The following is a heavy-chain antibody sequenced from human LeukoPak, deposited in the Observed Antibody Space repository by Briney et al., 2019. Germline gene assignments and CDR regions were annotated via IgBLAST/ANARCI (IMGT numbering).Heavy chain of an antibody. V-gene: IGHV4-4*07. CDR1: GGSISSYY. CDR2: IYTSGTT. J-gene: IGHJ4*02. D-gene: IGHD4-17*01. Sequence: PSETLSLTCTVSGGSISSYYWSWIRQPAGKGLEWIGRIYTSGTTNYNPSLKSRVTISVDTSKNQFSLKLSSVTAADTAVYYCARARNYGDYGAALDYWGQGTLVTVSS. CDR3: ARARNYGDYGAALDY.